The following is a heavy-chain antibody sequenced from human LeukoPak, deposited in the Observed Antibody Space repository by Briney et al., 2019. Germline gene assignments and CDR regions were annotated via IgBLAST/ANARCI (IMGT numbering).Heavy chain of an antibody. CDR2: TYSSGST. J-gene: IGHJ5*02. V-gene: IGHV3-53*01. Sequence: GGSARLSCAASGFTVSSSYMRWVRQAPGKGLEWVSTTYSSGSTFYADSVKGRFPISRDNPKSTVYLQINSLRAEDTAVYYCARSITIFGVVANYFDPWGQGTLVTVSS. CDR1: GFTVSSSY. D-gene: IGHD3-3*01. CDR3: ARSITIFGVVANYFDP.